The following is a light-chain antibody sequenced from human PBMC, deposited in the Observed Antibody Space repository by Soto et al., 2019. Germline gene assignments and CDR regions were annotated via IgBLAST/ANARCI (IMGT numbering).Light chain of an antibody. CDR1: QSLLHSNGYNY. CDR2: LGS. Sequence: DIVMTQSPLSLPVTPGEPASISCRSSQSLLHSNGYNYLDWYLQKPGQSPQLLIYLGSNRASGVPDRFSGIGSGTDFTLKISRVAAEDVGVYYCMQALQTPRTFGQGTRLEIK. V-gene: IGKV2-28*01. J-gene: IGKJ5*01. CDR3: MQALQTPRT.